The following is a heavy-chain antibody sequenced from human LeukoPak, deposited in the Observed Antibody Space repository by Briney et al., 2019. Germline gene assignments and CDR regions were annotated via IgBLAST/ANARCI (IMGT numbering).Heavy chain of an antibody. CDR2: IYYSGST. V-gene: IGHV4-31*03. CDR3: AREGHYYDSSGYYRFFDY. CDR1: GGSISSGGYY. D-gene: IGHD3-22*01. Sequence: SETLSLTCTVSGGSISSGGYYCSWIRQHPGKGLEWIGYIYYSGSTYYNPSLKSRVTISVDTSKNQFSLKLSSVTAADTAVYYCAREGHYYDSSGYYRFFDYWGQGTLVTVSS. J-gene: IGHJ4*02.